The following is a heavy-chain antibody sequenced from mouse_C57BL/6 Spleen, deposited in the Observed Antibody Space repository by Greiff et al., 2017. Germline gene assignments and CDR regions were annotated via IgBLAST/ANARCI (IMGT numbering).Heavy chain of an antibody. CDR1: GYTFTSYW. CDR2: IDPSDSYT. J-gene: IGHJ3*01. V-gene: IGHV1-59*01. CDR3: ARDSNYSFFAY. Sequence: VQLQQPGAELVRPGTSVKLSCKASGYTFTSYWMHWVKQRPGQGLEWIGVIDPSDSYTNYNQKFKGKATLTVDTSSSTAYMQLSSLTSEDSAVYYCARDSNYSFFAYWGQGTLVTVSA. D-gene: IGHD2-5*01.